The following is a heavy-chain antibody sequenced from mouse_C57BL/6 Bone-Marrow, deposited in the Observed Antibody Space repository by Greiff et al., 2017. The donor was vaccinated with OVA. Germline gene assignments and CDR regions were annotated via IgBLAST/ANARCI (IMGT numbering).Heavy chain of an antibody. CDR2: ISDGGSYT. Sequence: EVMLVESGGGLVKPGGSLKLSCAASGFTFSSYAMSWVRQTPEKRLEWVATISDGGSYTYYPDNVKGRFTISRDNAKNNLYLQMSHLKSEDTAMYYCARDLGTTVEDAMDYWGQGTSVTVSS. CDR1: GFTFSSYA. CDR3: ARDLGTTVEDAMDY. J-gene: IGHJ4*01. V-gene: IGHV5-4*01. D-gene: IGHD1-1*01.